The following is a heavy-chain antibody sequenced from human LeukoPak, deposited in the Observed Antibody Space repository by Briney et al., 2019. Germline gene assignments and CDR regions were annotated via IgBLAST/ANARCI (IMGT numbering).Heavy chain of an antibody. D-gene: IGHD2-21*02. CDR1: GFTFSNYA. CDR2: ISSNGGST. Sequence: GGSLRLSCAASGFTFSNYAMHWVRQAPGKGLEYVSAISSNGGSTYYANSVKGRFTISRDSSKNSLYLQMNSLRAEDTALYYCAREAVVTFDYWGQGTLVTVSS. CDR3: AREAVVTFDY. J-gene: IGHJ4*02. V-gene: IGHV3-64*01.